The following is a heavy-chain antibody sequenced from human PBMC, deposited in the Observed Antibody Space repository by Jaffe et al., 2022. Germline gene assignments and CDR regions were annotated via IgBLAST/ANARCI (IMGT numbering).Heavy chain of an antibody. V-gene: IGHV3-74*01. CDR2: INSDGSST. CDR1: GFTFSSYW. CDR3: AREGKDSYGDYDAFDI. D-gene: IGHD4-17*01. Sequence: EVQLVESGGGLVQPGGSLRLSCAASGFTFSSYWMHWVRQAPGKGLVWVSRINSDGSSTSYADSVKGRFTISRDNAKNTLYLQMNSLRAEDTAVYYCAREGKDSYGDYDAFDIWGQGTMVTVSS. J-gene: IGHJ3*02.